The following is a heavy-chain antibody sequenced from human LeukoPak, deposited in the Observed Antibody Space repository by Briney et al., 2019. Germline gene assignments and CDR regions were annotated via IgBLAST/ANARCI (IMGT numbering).Heavy chain of an antibody. Sequence: PSETLSLTCAVSGASISSSNWWSWVRQSPGKGLEWIGEIYHRGDTNYNPPLRSRVSMSVDKSQNQFSLKLSSVTAADTAVYYCAREVVPAAFDYWGQGTLVTVSS. J-gene: IGHJ4*02. CDR2: IYHRGDT. D-gene: IGHD2-2*01. V-gene: IGHV4-4*02. CDR1: GASISSSNW. CDR3: AREVVPAAFDY.